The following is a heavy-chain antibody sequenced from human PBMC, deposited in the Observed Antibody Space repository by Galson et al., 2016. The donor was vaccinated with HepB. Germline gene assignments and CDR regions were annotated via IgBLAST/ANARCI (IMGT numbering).Heavy chain of an antibody. V-gene: IGHV4-61*01. CDR3: ARDLALYCSSTSTNCYRGFDP. Sequence: ETLSLTCTVSGGSVSSGSHYWSWIRQPPGERLEWIGFIYYTGTSNYNPPPERRATLLVDTSKNQFSLNLRSVTAADTAVYYCARDLALYCSSTSTNCYRGFDPWGQGTLVTVSS. CDR1: GGSVSSGSHY. J-gene: IGHJ5*02. D-gene: IGHD2-2*01. CDR2: IYYTGTS.